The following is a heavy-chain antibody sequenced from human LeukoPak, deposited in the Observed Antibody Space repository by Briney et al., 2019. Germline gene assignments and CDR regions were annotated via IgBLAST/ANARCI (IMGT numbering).Heavy chain of an antibody. V-gene: IGHV4-59*12. CDR1: GGSINSYY. J-gene: IGHJ4*02. CDR2: IYYSGST. CDR3: ARDRRTYFSFDY. Sequence: KASETLSLTCTVSGGSINSYYWSWIRQPPGKGLEWIGYIYYSGSTNYNPSLKSRVTISVDTSKNQFSLKLSSLTAADTAVYYCARDRRTYFSFDYWGQGTLVTVSS. D-gene: IGHD3-3*01.